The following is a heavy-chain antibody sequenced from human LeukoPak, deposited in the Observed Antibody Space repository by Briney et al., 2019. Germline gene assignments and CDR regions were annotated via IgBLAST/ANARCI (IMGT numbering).Heavy chain of an antibody. CDR2: ISYDGSNK. J-gene: IGHJ4*02. CDR1: GFTFSSYA. Sequence: PGGSLRLSCAASGFTFSSYAMHWVRQAPGKGLEWVAVISYDGSNKYYADSVKGRFTISRDNSKNTLYLQMNSLRAEDTAVYYCARDHTGLYSYGYTFDYWGQGTLVTVSS. D-gene: IGHD5-18*01. CDR3: ARDHTGLYSYGYTFDY. V-gene: IGHV3-30-3*01.